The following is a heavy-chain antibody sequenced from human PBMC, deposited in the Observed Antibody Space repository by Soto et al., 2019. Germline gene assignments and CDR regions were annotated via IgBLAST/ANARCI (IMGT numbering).Heavy chain of an antibody. CDR3: ARLHHRRGSIDY. D-gene: IGHD6-13*01. CDR2: IYYSGST. J-gene: IGHJ4*02. V-gene: IGHV4-59*08. Sequence: QVQLQESGPGLVKPSETLSLTCTVSGGSISSYYWSWIRQPPGKGLEWIGYIYYSGSTSYNPSLKRRVTISVDTSTNQFSLKLSSVTAADTAVYYCARLHHRRGSIDYWGQGTLVTVSS. CDR1: GGSISSYY.